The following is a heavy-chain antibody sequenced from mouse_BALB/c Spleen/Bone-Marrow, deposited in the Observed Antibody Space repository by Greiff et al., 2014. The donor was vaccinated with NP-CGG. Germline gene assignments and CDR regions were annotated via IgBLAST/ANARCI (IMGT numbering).Heavy chain of an antibody. CDR3: ARRGWYYAMDY. CDR2: ISNGGGST. D-gene: IGHD2-3*01. Sequence: EVQLQQSGGGLVQPGGSLKLSCATSGFTFSDYYMYWVRQTPEKRLEWVAYISNGGGSTYYPDTVKGRFTISRDNAKNTPYLQMSRLKSEDTAMYYCARRGWYYAMDYWGQGTSVTVSS. V-gene: IGHV5-12*02. J-gene: IGHJ4*01. CDR1: GFTFSDYY.